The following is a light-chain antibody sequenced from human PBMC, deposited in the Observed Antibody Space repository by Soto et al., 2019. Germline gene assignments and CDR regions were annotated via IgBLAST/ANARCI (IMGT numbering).Light chain of an antibody. J-gene: IGLJ3*02. V-gene: IGLV1-40*01. Sequence: QSVLTQPPSGSGVPGQTVNISCTGTRSNIGTGYGVQWYEQLPGTVPKVVIYDNKNRPSGVPDRFSGFKSGTSVYLAITGLQAEDEADYYCQSYDNTMTVWVFGGGTKLTVL. CDR3: QSYDNTMTVWV. CDR2: DNK. CDR1: RSNIGTGYG.